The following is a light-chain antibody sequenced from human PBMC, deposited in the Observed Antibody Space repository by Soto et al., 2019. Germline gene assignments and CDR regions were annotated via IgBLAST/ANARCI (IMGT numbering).Light chain of an antibody. CDR2: GAS. CDR1: QAISSY. V-gene: IGKV1-9*01. J-gene: IGKJ5*01. Sequence: DIQLTQAPSFLSASAGDRVSITCRASQAISSYLAWYQQKPGRAPKLLIHGASRLQSGVPARFSGSGSGTDFTLSINSLQPEDFATYYCQQAYSFPITFGQGTRLEI. CDR3: QQAYSFPIT.